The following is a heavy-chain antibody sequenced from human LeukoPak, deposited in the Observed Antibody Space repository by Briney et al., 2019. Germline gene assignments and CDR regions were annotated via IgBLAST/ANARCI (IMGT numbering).Heavy chain of an antibody. CDR2: IYYSGST. V-gene: IGHV4-39*07. J-gene: IGHJ5*02. D-gene: IGHD6-6*01. CDR1: GGSISSSSYY. Sequence: SETLSLTCTVSGGSISSSSYYWGWIRQPPGKGLEWIGSIYYSGSTYYNPSLKSRVTISVDTSKNQFSLKLSSVTAADTAVYYCARDFASIAARPEWWFDPRGQGTLVTVSS. CDR3: ARDFASIAARPEWWFDP.